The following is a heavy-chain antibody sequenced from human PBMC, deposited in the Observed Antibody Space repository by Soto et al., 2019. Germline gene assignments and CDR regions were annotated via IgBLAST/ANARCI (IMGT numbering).Heavy chain of an antibody. CDR3: ARPSHSESYYCAFDI. D-gene: IGHD1-26*01. V-gene: IGHV5-51*01. CDR1: GYTFTNYW. J-gene: IGHJ3*02. CDR2: IYPDDSDT. Sequence: RGESLKISCKGSGYTFTNYWIGWVRQMPGKGLEWMGIIYPDDSDTRYSPSFQGQVTISADKSISTAYLQWSSLKASDTAMYYCARPSHSESYYCAFDIWGQGTMVTVSS.